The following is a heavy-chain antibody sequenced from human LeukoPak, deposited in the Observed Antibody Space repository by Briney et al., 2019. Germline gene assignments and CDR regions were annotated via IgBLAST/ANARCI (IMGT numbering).Heavy chain of an antibody. D-gene: IGHD3-16*01. J-gene: IGHJ4*02. CDR1: GGSISSSNW. CDR3: ARVSDYVWGSYYNY. Sequence: SETLSLTCTVSGGSISSSNWWSWVRQHPGKGLECIGEIYHSGSTNYNPSLKSRVTISVDKSKNQFSLKLSSVTAADTAVYYCARVSDYVWGSYYNYRGQGTLVTVSS. V-gene: IGHV4-4*02. CDR2: IYHSGST.